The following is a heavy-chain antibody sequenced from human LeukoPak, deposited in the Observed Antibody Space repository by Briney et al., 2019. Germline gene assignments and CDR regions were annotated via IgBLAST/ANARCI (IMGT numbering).Heavy chain of an antibody. CDR2: IYYSGST. V-gene: IGHV4-59*01. J-gene: IGHJ4*02. CDR1: GGSISSFY. D-gene: IGHD5-12*01. CDR3: ARGGVVGTTPWWYYFDN. Sequence: PSQTLSLTCTVSGGSISSFYWSWIRQPPGKGLEWIGYIYYSGSTVYSPSLKSRVTISLDTSKNQLSLKVNSVTAADTAVYYCARGGVVGTTPWWYYFDNWGQGTLVTVSS.